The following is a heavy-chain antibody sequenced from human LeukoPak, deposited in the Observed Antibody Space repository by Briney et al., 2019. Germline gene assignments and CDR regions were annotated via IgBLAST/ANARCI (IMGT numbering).Heavy chain of an antibody. J-gene: IGHJ4*02. CDR3: ARDPLVGTASY. D-gene: IGHD1-14*01. V-gene: IGHV3-74*01. CDR1: GFTFSSYW. Sequence: RGSLRLSCAASGFTFSSYWMHWVRQAPGKGLVWVSRINTDGSSTTYADSVKGRFTISRDNAKNILYLQMNSLRAEDTAVYYCARDPLVGTASYWGQGTLVTVSS. CDR2: INTDGSST.